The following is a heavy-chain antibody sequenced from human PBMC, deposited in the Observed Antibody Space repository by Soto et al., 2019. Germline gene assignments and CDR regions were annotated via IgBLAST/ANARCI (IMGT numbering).Heavy chain of an antibody. Sequence: QLQLQESGPGLVKPSETLSLTCTVSGGSISSSSYYWGWIRQPPGKGLEWIGCIYYSGSTYYNPSLKSRVTISVDTSKNQFSLKLSSVTAADTAVYYCARGGRFGYFDIWGQGTMVTGSS. V-gene: IGHV4-39*01. CDR2: IYYSGST. CDR1: GGSISSSSYY. J-gene: IGHJ3*02. CDR3: ARGGRFGYFDI. D-gene: IGHD3-10*01.